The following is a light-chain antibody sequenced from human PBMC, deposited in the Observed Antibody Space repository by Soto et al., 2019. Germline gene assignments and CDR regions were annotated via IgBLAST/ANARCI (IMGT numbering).Light chain of an antibody. CDR2: KAS. Sequence: DIQMTQSPSTLSASVGDRVTITCRASQSISNLLAWSQQKPGKDPKLLIYKASTLKSAVPSTFSGSGSGTEFTLTISSLQPDDFAAYYCQRRSSYWVSFGQGTQVDI. J-gene: IGKJ1*01. CDR3: QRRSSYWVS. CDR1: QSISNL. V-gene: IGKV1-5*03.